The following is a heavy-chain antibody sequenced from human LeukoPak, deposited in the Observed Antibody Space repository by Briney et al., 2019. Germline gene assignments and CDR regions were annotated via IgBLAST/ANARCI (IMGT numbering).Heavy chain of an antibody. D-gene: IGHD6-13*01. J-gene: IGHJ4*02. CDR1: GFTFSSYD. Sequence: PGGSLRLSCAASGFTFSSYDMHWVRQATGKGLEWVSAIGTAGDTYYPGSVKGRFTISRENAKNSLYLQVNSLRAGDTAVYYCVRGVGAAGVYDSWGQGTLVTVSS. V-gene: IGHV3-13*01. CDR2: IGTAGDT. CDR3: VRGVGAAGVYDS.